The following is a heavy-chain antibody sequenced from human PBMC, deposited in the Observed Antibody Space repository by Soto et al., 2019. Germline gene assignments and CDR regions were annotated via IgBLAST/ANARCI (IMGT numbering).Heavy chain of an antibody. V-gene: IGHV4-31*03. Sequence: SLSLTCRVSVAALNSGNYYWSWILQVPGKGLEWIGHIYVTGAVDYNPSLRDRITISQDTSERQFSLNLRLVTAADTAVYYCARLRIATNNYKWFDPWGQGTLVTVSS. J-gene: IGHJ5*02. CDR1: VAALNSGNYY. CDR2: IYVTGAV. D-gene: IGHD2-21*01. CDR3: ARLRIATNNYKWFDP.